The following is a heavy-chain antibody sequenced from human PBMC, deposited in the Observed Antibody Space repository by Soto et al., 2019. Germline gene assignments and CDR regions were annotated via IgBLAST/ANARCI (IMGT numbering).Heavy chain of an antibody. CDR1: GFTFSSYG. Sequence: QVQLVESGGGVVQPGRSLRLSCAASGFTFSSYGMHWVRQAPGKGLEWVAVISYDGSNKYYADSVKGRFTISRDNSKNTLYLQMNSLRAEDTAVYYCAKDQHYYYYGMDVWGQGPTVTVSS. CDR2: ISYDGSNK. V-gene: IGHV3-30*18. J-gene: IGHJ6*02. CDR3: AKDQHYYYYGMDV.